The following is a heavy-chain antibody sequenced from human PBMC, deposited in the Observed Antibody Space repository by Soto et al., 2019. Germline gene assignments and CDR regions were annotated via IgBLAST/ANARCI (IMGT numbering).Heavy chain of an antibody. D-gene: IGHD6-13*01. CDR1: RVTVGVYA. J-gene: IGHJ4*02. CDR2: IRSKAYGGTT. CDR3: TEADSSSGLWAPAY. Sequence: LASASFRVTVGVYAVTLLRKKTGKGLEWVGFIRSKAYGGTTEYAASVKGRFTISRDDSKSIAYLQMNSLKTEDTALYFCTEADSSSGLWAPAYRRQGTLVTVSP. V-gene: IGHV3-49*03.